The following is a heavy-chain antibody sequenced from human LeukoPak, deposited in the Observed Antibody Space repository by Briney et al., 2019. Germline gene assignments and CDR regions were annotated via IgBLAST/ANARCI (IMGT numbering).Heavy chain of an antibody. CDR2: INPSGGST. V-gene: IGHV1-46*01. CDR1: GYTFTSYY. D-gene: IGHD4-23*01. CDR3: PRASASTTVVTLGFDY. Sequence: GASVTVSCKASGYTFTSYYMHWVRQAPGQGLERMGIINPSGGSTSYAQKFQGRVTMTMDMSTSTVNMELSRLKSQDTAAYHCPRASASTTVVTLGFDYWGQGTLVTVSS. J-gene: IGHJ4*02.